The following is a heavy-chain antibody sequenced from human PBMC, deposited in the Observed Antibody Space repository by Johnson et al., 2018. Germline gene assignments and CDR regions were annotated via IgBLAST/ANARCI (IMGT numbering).Heavy chain of an antibody. D-gene: IGHD4-23*01. CDR3: ARDVYGGNSYYYYGMDV. J-gene: IGHJ6*02. CDR1: GGSISSYY. V-gene: IGHV4-59*01. CDR2: IYYSGST. Sequence: QVQLQESGPGLVKPSETLSLTCTVSGGSISSYYWSWIRQPPGKGLEWIGYIYYSGSTNYNPSLKSRVTISVDTSKNQFSLKLGSVTAADTAVYYCARDVYGGNSYYYYGMDVWGQGTTVTVSS.